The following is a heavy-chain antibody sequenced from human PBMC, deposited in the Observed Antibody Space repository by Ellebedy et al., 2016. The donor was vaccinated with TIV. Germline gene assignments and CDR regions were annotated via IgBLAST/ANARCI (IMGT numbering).Heavy chain of an antibody. J-gene: IGHJ3*02. CDR2: MDVGGNT. CDR1: GFTVNSNY. D-gene: IGHD3-16*01. V-gene: IGHV3-66*01. CDR3: ASESFNDVDLTLWGLFDM. Sequence: GGSLRLSCVVSGFTVNSNYMSWVRQAPGKGLEWVSLMDVGGNTKYADSGKGGFIISRDESKNTLSLQMNSLRVDDTAEYYCASESFNDVDLTLWGLFDMWGQGTTVIVSS.